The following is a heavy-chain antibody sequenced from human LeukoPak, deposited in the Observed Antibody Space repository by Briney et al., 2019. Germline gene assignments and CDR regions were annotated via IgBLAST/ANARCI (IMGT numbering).Heavy chain of an antibody. CDR2: IYYSGST. CDR3: ATRSSYNRSSSSPEFDY. J-gene: IGHJ4*02. CDR1: GGSISSSSYY. Sequence: SETLSLTCTVSGGSISSSSYYWGWIRQPPGKGLEWIGSIYYSGSTYYNPSLKSRVAISVDTSTNQFSLKLSSVTAADTGVYYCATRSSYNRSSSSPEFDYWGQGTLVTVSS. D-gene: IGHD6-6*01. V-gene: IGHV4-39*01.